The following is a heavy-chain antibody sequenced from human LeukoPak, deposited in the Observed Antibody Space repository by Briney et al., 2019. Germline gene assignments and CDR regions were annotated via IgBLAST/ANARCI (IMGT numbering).Heavy chain of an antibody. D-gene: IGHD2-15*01. V-gene: IGHV1-2*02. CDR2: INPNSGGT. J-gene: IGHJ4*02. CDR1: GYTFTGYY. Sequence: SVKVSCKASGYTFTGYYMHWVRQAPGQGLEWMGWINPNSGGTNYAQKFQGRVTMTRDTSVSTAYMELSRLRSDDTAVYYCASQGLYCSGGSCYSVFDYWGQGTLVTVSS. CDR3: ASQGLYCSGGSCYSVFDY.